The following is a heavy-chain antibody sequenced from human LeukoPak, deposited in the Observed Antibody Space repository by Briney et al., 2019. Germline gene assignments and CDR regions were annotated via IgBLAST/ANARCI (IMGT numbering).Heavy chain of an antibody. D-gene: IGHD3-22*01. Sequence: SGPTLVNPTQTLTLTCTFSGFSLSTGGMCVSWIRQPPGKALEWLARIDWDNDKYYSTSLKTRLTISKDTSKNQVVLTLTNMDPVDTATYYCARGYYDTSAYIDYWGQGTLVTVSS. J-gene: IGHJ4*02. CDR1: GFSLSTGGMC. CDR3: ARGYYDTSAYIDY. CDR2: IDWDNDK. V-gene: IGHV2-70*11.